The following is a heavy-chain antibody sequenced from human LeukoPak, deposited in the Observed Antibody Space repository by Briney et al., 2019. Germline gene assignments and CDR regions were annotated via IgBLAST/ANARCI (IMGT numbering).Heavy chain of an antibody. D-gene: IGHD3-3*01. V-gene: IGHV3-23*01. CDR2: ISGSGGST. CDR3: AKDPLGFWSGYPYYFDY. Sequence: GGSLRLSCAASGFTFRTSAISWVRQAPGKGLEWVSAISGSGGSTKYAHSVRGRFTISRDNSKNTLYLQIHSLRVEDTAVYYCAKDPLGFWSGYPYYFDYWGQGTLVTVSS. CDR1: GFTFRTSA. J-gene: IGHJ4*02.